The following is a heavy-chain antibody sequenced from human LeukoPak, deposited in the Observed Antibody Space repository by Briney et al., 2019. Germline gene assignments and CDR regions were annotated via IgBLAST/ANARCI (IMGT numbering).Heavy chain of an antibody. J-gene: IGHJ4*02. CDR3: AKDGEKRGSGGSCSD. CDR2: ISGSGGST. D-gene: IGHD2-15*01. CDR1: GFTFSSYA. Sequence: GGSLRLSCAASGFTFSSYAMSWVRQAPGKGLEWVSAISGSGGSTYYADSVKGRFTISRDNSKNTLYLQMNSLRAEDTAVYYCAKDGEKRGSGGSCSDWGQGTLVTVSS. V-gene: IGHV3-23*01.